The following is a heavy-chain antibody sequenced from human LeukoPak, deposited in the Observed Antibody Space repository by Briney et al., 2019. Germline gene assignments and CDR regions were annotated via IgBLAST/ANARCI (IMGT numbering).Heavy chain of an antibody. CDR2: ISTKGGHI. D-gene: IGHD2-15*01. CDR1: GFTFSSFS. Sequence: PGGSLRLSCTASGFTFSSFSMNWVRQAPGKGLEWVSCISTKGGHIYYADSIKGRVTISRDNAKNSLYLQMSSLRVEDTAVYFCARDRIGRLHSAFDVWGQGTTVTVSS. V-gene: IGHV3-21*01. CDR3: ARDRIGRLHSAFDV. J-gene: IGHJ3*01.